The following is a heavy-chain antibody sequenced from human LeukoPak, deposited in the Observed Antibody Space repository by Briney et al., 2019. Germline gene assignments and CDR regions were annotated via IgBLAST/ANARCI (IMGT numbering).Heavy chain of an antibody. CDR1: GFTFSTYG. CDR3: ARALSTAARTTQFDY. V-gene: IGHV3-33*01. D-gene: IGHD6-6*01. J-gene: IGHJ4*02. Sequence: GGSLRLSCAASGFTFSTYGMHWVRQAPGKGLEWVAVIWYDGSNKYYADSVKGRFAISRDNSKNTLYLQMNSLRAEDTAVYYCARALSTAARTTQFDYWGQGTLVTVSS. CDR2: IWYDGSNK.